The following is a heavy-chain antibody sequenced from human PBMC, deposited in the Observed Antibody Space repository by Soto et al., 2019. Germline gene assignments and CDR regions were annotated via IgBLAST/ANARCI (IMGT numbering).Heavy chain of an antibody. J-gene: IGHJ6*01. CDR2: IYYSGST. V-gene: IGHV4-31*03. Sequence: SETLSLTCNVSGGAIDSGGYYWCWIRQHPGKGLEWIGYIYYSGSTYYNPSLKSRVYISIDTSKSQFSLELISVTAADTAVYYCARVGTSYARRGLDVWGQGTTVTVSS. CDR3: ARVGTSYARRGLDV. D-gene: IGHD7-27*01. CDR1: GGAIDSGGYY.